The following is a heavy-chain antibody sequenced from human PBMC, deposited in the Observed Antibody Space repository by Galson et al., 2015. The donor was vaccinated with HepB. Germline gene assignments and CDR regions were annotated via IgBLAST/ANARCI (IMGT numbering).Heavy chain of an antibody. V-gene: IGHV3-7*03. J-gene: IGHJ4*02. CDR1: GFTFSSHW. Sequence: SLRLSCAASGFTFSSHWMSWVRQVPGKGLEWVANIKQDGSEQYYVDSVKGRVTISRDNDKNSLYLQMNSLRAEDTAVYYCARAPGRGRFDYWGQGILVTVSS. D-gene: IGHD3-10*01. CDR3: ARAPGRGRFDY. CDR2: IKQDGSEQ.